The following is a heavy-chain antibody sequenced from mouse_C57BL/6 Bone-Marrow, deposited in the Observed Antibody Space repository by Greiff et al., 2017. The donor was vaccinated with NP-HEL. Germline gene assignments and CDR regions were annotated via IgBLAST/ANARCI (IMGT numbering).Heavy chain of an antibody. Sequence: VKLVESGAELARPGASVKLSCKASGYTFTSYGISWVKQRTGQGLEWIGEIYPRSGNTYYNEKFKGKAPLTADKSSSTAYMELRSLTSEDSAVYFCARRTVVAGDYWGQGTTLTVSS. D-gene: IGHD1-1*01. V-gene: IGHV1-81*01. J-gene: IGHJ2*01. CDR2: IYPRSGNT. CDR1: GYTFTSYG. CDR3: ARRTVVAGDY.